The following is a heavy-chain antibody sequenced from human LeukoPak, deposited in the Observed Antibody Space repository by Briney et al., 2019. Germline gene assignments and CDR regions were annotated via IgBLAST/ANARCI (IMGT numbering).Heavy chain of an antibody. Sequence: GGSLRLSCAASGFTVSSNYMSWVRQAPGKGLEWVSVLYSGGTTYYADSVKGRFTISRDNSKNTLYLQMNSLRAVDTAVYYCARRIGVGITMVRGVITTNDMDVWGRGTTVTVSS. J-gene: IGHJ6*02. CDR1: GFTVSSNY. D-gene: IGHD3-10*01. CDR2: LYSGGTT. CDR3: ARRIGVGITMVRGVITTNDMDV. V-gene: IGHV3-53*01.